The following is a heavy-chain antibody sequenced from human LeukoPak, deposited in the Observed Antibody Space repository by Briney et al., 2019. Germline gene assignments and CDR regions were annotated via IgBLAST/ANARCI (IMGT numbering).Heavy chain of an antibody. J-gene: IGHJ3*02. CDR2: ISYDGSNK. CDR3: AKVLEPGAFDI. V-gene: IGHV3-30*18. CDR1: GFTFSSYG. Sequence: GGSLRLSCAASGFTFSSYGMHWVRQAPGKGLEWVAVISYDGSNKYYADSVKGRFTISRDNSKDTLYLQMNSLRAEDTAVYFCAKVLEPGAFDIWGQGTRVTVSS. D-gene: IGHD1-1*01.